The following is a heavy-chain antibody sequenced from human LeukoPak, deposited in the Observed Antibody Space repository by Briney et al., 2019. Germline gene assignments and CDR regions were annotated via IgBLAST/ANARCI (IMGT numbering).Heavy chain of an antibody. Sequence: ASVNVSCKASGYTFTSYAMHWVRQAPGQRLEWMGWINAGNGNTKYSQKFQGRVTITRDTSASTAYMELSSLRSEDTAVYYCATIIAVAGYFDYWGQGTLVTVSS. V-gene: IGHV1-3*01. CDR1: GYTFTSYA. J-gene: IGHJ4*02. CDR3: ATIIAVAGYFDY. D-gene: IGHD6-19*01. CDR2: INAGNGNT.